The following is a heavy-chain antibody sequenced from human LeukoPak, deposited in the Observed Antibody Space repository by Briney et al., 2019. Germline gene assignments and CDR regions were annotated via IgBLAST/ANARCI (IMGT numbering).Heavy chain of an antibody. CDR3: AGVFSGRHRFEL. CDR1: GGSINDYY. V-gene: IGHV4-59*01. D-gene: IGHD3-10*01. J-gene: IGHJ4*02. Sequence: SETLSLTCTVSGGSINDYYWNWVRQPPGKGLEWIGYIYYRGATNSNPSLKGRVTTSIDTSKKEFSLKLSSVTAADTAVYYCAGVFSGRHRFELWGQGTLVSVSS. CDR2: IYYRGAT.